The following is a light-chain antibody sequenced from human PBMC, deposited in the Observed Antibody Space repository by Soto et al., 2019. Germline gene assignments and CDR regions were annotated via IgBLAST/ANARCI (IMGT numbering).Light chain of an antibody. CDR3: HQFGDSPWT. CDR1: QTVGTDY. CDR2: GAS. J-gene: IGKJ1*01. Sequence: ENVLTQSPGILSLSPGERATLSCRAGQTVGTDYVAWYQQKPGQAPRLLIYGASNRATGIPDRFSGTGSGTDFSLTISSLEPDDFALYHCHQFGDSPWTFGQGTKVDIK. V-gene: IGKV3-20*01.